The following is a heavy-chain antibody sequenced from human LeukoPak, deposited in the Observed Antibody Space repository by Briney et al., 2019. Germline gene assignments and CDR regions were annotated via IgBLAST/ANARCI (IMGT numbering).Heavy chain of an antibody. CDR1: GGSISSSSYY. CDR2: IYYSGST. Sequence: SETLSLTCAVSGGSISSSSYYWGWLRQPPGKGLEWIGSIYYSGSTNYNPSLKSRVTISVDTSKNQFSLKLSSVTAADTAVYYCARESNVLRFLEWLPPYYFDYWGQGTLVTVSS. CDR3: ARESNVLRFLEWLPPYYFDY. D-gene: IGHD3-3*01. J-gene: IGHJ4*02. V-gene: IGHV4-39*07.